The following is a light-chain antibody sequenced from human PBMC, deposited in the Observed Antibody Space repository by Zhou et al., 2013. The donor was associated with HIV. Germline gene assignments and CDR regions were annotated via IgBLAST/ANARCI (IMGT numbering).Light chain of an antibody. CDR1: SSNIGSNT. J-gene: IGLJ2*01. CDR2: RNN. CDR3: SSYTSSSTVV. Sequence: QSVLTQPPSASGTPGQRVTISCSVNSSNIGSNTVNWYQQLPGTAPKLLIYRNNQRPSGVPDRFSGSKSGTSASLAISGLQSEDEADYYCSSYTSSSTVVFGGGTRLTVL. V-gene: IGLV1-44*01.